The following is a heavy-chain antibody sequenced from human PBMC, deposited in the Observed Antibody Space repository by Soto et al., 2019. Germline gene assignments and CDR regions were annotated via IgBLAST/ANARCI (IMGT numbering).Heavy chain of an antibody. Sequence: VASVKVSCKAPRDTFTSYYINWVRQAPGQGLEWMGVINPHGGSTAYAQKFKGGVTLTRDTSASTVYMEVSSLTSEDTAMYYCARSSGGNFGIILEGTNWFDPWGQGTLVTVSS. J-gene: IGHJ5*02. V-gene: IGHV1-46*01. CDR1: RDTFTSYY. D-gene: IGHD3-16*01. CDR2: INPHGGST. CDR3: ARSSGGNFGIILEGTNWFDP.